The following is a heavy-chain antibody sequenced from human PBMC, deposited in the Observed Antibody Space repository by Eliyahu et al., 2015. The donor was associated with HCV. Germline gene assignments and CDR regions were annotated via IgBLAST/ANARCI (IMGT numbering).Heavy chain of an antibody. CDR2: IYRGGST. CDR3: AREVGIGWGDYGDYYFDY. Sequence: EVQLVESGGGLIQPGGSLRLXCXASGFTVRXXXMSWVRQAPGKGLEWVSVIYRGGSTYYADSVKGRFTISRDNSKNTLYLQMNSLRAEDTAVYYCAREVGIGWGDYGDYYFDYWGQGTLVTVSS. CDR1: GFTVRXXX. D-gene: IGHD4-17*01. J-gene: IGHJ4*02. V-gene: IGHV3-53*01.